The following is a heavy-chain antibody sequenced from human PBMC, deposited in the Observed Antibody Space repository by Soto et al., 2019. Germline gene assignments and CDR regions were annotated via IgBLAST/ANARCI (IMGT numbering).Heavy chain of an antibody. D-gene: IGHD3-10*01. CDR1: GFTFNSHG. CDR2: ISYDGSIK. CDR3: AKDRELLWLVPYYGMDV. V-gene: IGHV3-30*18. Sequence: QVQLVESGGGVVQPGRSLRLSCAASGFTFNSHGMHWVRQAPGKGLEWVAIISYDGSIKYYADSVKGRFTICRDNSKNTLYLQMNSLKPEDTAVYYCAKDRELLWLVPYYGMDVWGQGTTVTVSS. J-gene: IGHJ6*02.